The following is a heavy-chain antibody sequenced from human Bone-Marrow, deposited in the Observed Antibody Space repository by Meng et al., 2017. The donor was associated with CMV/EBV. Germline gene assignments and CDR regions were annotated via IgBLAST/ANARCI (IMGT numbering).Heavy chain of an antibody. CDR1: GYTFTGHG. CDR3: VGDTAARVTGWYPRGY. J-gene: IGHJ1*01. CDR2: ISGDRDDT. V-gene: IGHV1-18*04. Sequence: ASVKVSCKASGYTFTGHGINWVRQAPGQRPEWMGWISGDRDDTDYAPRFQGRFTVTKDTFTRKAYMELRSLRFDDTAVYYCVGDTAARVTGWYPRGYWGQGTLVTVSS. D-gene: IGHD6-19*01.